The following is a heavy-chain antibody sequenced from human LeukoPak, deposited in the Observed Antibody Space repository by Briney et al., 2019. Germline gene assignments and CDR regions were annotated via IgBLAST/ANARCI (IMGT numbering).Heavy chain of an antibody. Sequence: GGSLRLSCAASGFTFSSYAMSWVRQAPGKGLEWVSAISGSGGSTYYADSVKGRFTISRDNSKNTLYLQMNSLRAEDTAVYYCAKDRCGGDCYEYPGFDYWGQGTLVTVSS. V-gene: IGHV3-23*01. CDR2: ISGSGGST. D-gene: IGHD2-21*02. CDR1: GFTFSSYA. J-gene: IGHJ4*02. CDR3: AKDRCGGDCYEYPGFDY.